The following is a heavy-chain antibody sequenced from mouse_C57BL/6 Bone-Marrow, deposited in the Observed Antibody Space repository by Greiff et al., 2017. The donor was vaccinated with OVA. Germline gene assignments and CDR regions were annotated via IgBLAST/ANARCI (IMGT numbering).Heavy chain of an antibody. V-gene: IGHV2-2*01. CDR1: GFSLTSYG. CDR3: ARKDSAGGY. J-gene: IGHJ4*01. D-gene: IGHD3-2*02. Sequence: QVQLQQSGPGLVQPSQSLSLTCPVSGFSLTSYGVHWFRQSPGQGLEWLCVIWSVGVTDYNAAFISILTISKDNSKSQVFVKRNRPQAEDAAIYYGARKDSAGGYGGQGNSATVSS. CDR2: IWSVGVT.